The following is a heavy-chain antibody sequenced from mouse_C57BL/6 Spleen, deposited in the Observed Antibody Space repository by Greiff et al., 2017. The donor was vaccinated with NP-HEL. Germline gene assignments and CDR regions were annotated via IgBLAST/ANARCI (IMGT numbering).Heavy chain of an antibody. D-gene: IGHD1-1*01. Sequence: DVKLVESGGGLVKPGGSLQLSCAASGFTFRSYAMSWVRPTPEKRLEWVATISDGGSYTYYTDNVKGRFTIYRDNAKNNLYLQMSHLKSEDTAMYYCARDETVRAPFDYWGQGTTLTVSS. CDR2: ISDGGSYT. V-gene: IGHV5-4*01. J-gene: IGHJ2*01. CDR1: GFTFRSYA. CDR3: ARDETVRAPFDY.